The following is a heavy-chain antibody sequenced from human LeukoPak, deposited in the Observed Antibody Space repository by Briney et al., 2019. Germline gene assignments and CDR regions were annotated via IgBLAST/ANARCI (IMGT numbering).Heavy chain of an antibody. J-gene: IGHJ4*02. CDR2: ISDSGST. D-gene: IGHD3-22*01. V-gene: IGHV4-59*08. Sequence: SETLSLTCTISGGSMSIYLWSWIRQPPGKALEWIGYISDSGSTNYNPSLKSRVTLSADTSRNQFSLRLTSVTAADTAVYYSARHHCDSSGYYHHYYWGQGTLVTVSS. CDR3: ARHHCDSSGYYHHYY. CDR1: GGSMSIYL.